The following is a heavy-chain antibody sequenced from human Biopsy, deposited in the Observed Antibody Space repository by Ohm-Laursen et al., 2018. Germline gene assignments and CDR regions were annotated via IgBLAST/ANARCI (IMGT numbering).Heavy chain of an antibody. CDR2: ISETTRTI. CDR3: ASLGLVWFGELLSVPFGMDV. D-gene: IGHD3-10*01. CDR1: GFTFGRYS. Sequence: SLRLSCAASGFTFGRYSMNWIRQAPGKGLEWVSYISETTRTIYYADSVKGRFIISRDNAKNSLYLQMNSLRVDDTAVYFCASLGLVWFGELLSVPFGMDVWGQGTTVTVSS. J-gene: IGHJ6*02. V-gene: IGHV3-48*01.